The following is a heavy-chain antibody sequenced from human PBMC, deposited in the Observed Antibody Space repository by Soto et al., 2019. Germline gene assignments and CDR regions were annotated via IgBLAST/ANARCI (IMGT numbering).Heavy chain of an antibody. V-gene: IGHV3-48*03. D-gene: IGHD2-2*02. J-gene: IGHJ6*02. CDR1: GFTFSSYE. CDR3: ARDLFVVVPAAILWYYGMDV. CDR2: ISSSGSTI. Sequence: PVGSLRLSCAASGFTFSSYEMNWVRQAPGKGLEWVSYISSSGSTIYYADSVKGRFTISRDNAKNSLYLQMNSLRAEDTAVYYCARDLFVVVPAAILWYYGMDVWGQGTTVTVSS.